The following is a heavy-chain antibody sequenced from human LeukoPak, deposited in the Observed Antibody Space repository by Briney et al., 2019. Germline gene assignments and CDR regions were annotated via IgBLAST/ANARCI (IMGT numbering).Heavy chain of an antibody. J-gene: IGHJ4*02. V-gene: IGHV4-59*08. CDR1: GGSISSYY. CDR2: IYYSGNT. D-gene: IGHD3-22*01. CDR3: ARRNYYDTSGYQFDY. Sequence: PSETLSLTCTVSGGSISSYYWSWIRQPPGKGLEWIGYIYYSGNTNYHSSLKSRVAISVDTSKNQFSLKLSSVTAADTAVYYCARRNYYDTSGYQFDYWGQGTLVTVSS.